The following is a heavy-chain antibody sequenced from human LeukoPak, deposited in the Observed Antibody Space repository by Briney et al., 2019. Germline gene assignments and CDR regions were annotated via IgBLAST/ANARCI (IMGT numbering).Heavy chain of an antibody. D-gene: IGHD3-22*01. CDR3: AKDGSMVVPVYFDY. V-gene: IGHV3-30*04. CDR2: ISYDGTNK. Sequence: PGGSLRLSCSASGFTFGTYTMHWVRQAPGKGLEWVAVISYDGTNKYYADSVKGRFTISRDNSKNTLYLQMNSLRAEDTAVYYCAKDGSMVVPVYFDYWGQGTLVTVSS. CDR1: GFTFGTYT. J-gene: IGHJ4*02.